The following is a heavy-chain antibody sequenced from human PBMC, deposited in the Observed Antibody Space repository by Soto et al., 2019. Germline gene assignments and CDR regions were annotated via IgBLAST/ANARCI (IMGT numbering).Heavy chain of an antibody. Sequence: PGGSLRLSCAASGFTFSSYSMNWVRQAPGKGLEWVSSISSSSSYIYYADSVKGRFTISRDNAKNSLYLQMNSLRAEDTAVYYCAREAGSSSWYRPRYGMDVWGQGTTVTVSS. CDR1: GFTFSSYS. CDR3: AREAGSSSWYRPRYGMDV. CDR2: ISSSSSYI. D-gene: IGHD6-13*01. J-gene: IGHJ6*02. V-gene: IGHV3-21*01.